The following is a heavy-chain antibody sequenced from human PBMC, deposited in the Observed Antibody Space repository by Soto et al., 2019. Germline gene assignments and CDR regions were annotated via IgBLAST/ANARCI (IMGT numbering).Heavy chain of an antibody. CDR2: ISYDGGNA. J-gene: IGHJ6*02. CDR1: GFTFSSYG. CDR3: ASRPLRSYGMDL. Sequence: SLRLSCAASGFTFSSYGMHWVRQAPGKGLEWVAVISYDGGNAYYADSVKGRFTISRDSSKNTLYLHMNSLRAEDTAVYYCASRPLRSYGMDLWGQGTTVTVSS. V-gene: IGHV3-30*03.